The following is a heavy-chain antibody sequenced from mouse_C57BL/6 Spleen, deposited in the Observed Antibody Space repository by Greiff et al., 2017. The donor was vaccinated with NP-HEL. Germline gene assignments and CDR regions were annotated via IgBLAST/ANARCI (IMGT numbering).Heavy chain of an antibody. CDR2: IRSKSNNYAT. V-gene: IGHV10-1*01. CDR1: GFSFNTYA. D-gene: IGHD2-4*01. CDR3: VSPYYDYAAFAY. Sequence: EVQLVESGGGLVQPKGSLKLSCAASGFSFNTYAMNWVRQAPGKGLEWVARIRSKSNNYATYYADSVKDRFTISRDDSESMLYLQMNNLKTEDTAMYYCVSPYYDYAAFAYWGQGTLVTVSA. J-gene: IGHJ3*01.